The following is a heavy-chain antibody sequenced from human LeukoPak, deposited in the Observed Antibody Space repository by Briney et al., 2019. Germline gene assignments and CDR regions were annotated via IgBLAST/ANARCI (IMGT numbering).Heavy chain of an antibody. Sequence: GGSLRLSCAASGFTFSSYAMSWVRQAPGKGLEWVSAISGSSGSTYYADSVKGRFTISRDNSKNTLYLQMNSLRAEDTAVYYCAKGGVRGVTRSWFDPWGQGTLVTVSS. CDR3: AKGGVRGVTRSWFDP. J-gene: IGHJ5*02. V-gene: IGHV3-23*01. D-gene: IGHD3-10*01. CDR1: GFTFSSYA. CDR2: ISGSSGST.